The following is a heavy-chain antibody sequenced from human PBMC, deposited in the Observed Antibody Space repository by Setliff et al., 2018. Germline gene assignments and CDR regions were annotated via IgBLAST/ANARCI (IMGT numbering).Heavy chain of an antibody. J-gene: IGHJ4*02. D-gene: IGHD4-4*01. CDR2: IYGNDDK. CDR1: GFSLSTNEVA. CDR3: AHRRCSNYIF. V-gene: IGHV2-5*01. Sequence: SGPTLVNPTQTLTLTCTFSGFSLSTNEVAVGWIRQSPGKALEWLALIYGNDDKRYSPSLKSRVTVTKDTSKSHVVLTITNMDPLDTGTYYCAHRRCSNYIFWGQGTLVTVSS.